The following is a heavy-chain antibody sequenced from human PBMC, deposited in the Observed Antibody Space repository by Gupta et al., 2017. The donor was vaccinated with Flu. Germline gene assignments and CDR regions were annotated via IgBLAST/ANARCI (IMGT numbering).Heavy chain of an antibody. J-gene: IGHJ4*02. Sequence: FSGYYLIWIRQSPEKGLEWIGEIELTGSINYNPALKGRVTISVDTSKSQFSLRLSSVTAADTAVYFCARGGAARPSFWGRGTLVTVSS. D-gene: IGHD6-6*01. CDR1: FSGYY. CDR3: ARGGAARPSF. CDR2: IELTGSI. V-gene: IGHV4-34*01.